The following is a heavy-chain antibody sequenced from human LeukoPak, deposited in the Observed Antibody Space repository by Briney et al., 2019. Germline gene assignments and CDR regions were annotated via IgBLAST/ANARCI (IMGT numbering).Heavy chain of an antibody. Sequence: SDTLSLTCAVYGGSFSGYYWSWIRQPPGKGLEGIGEINHSGSTNYNPSLKSRVTISVDTSKNQFSLKLSSVTAADTAVYYCARGRIAARNWFDPWGQGTLVTVSS. J-gene: IGHJ5*02. V-gene: IGHV4-34*01. CDR3: ARGRIAARNWFDP. CDR1: GGSFSGYY. D-gene: IGHD6-6*01. CDR2: INHSGST.